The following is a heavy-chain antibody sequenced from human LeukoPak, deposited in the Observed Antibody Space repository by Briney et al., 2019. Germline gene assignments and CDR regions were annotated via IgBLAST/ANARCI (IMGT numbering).Heavy chain of an antibody. Sequence: GGSLRLSCAASGFTFSRYWMHWVRQAPGKGLVWVSRINSDGSSTSYADSVKGRFTISRDNTKNTLYLQMNSLRAEDTAVYYCAKFRGGSWYGAFDIWGQGTMVTVSS. CDR3: AKFRGGSWYGAFDI. D-gene: IGHD6-13*01. CDR1: GFTFSRYW. V-gene: IGHV3-74*01. CDR2: INSDGSST. J-gene: IGHJ3*02.